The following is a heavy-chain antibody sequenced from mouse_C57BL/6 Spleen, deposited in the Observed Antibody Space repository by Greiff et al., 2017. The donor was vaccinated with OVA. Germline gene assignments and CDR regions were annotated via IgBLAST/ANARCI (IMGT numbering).Heavy chain of an antibody. D-gene: IGHD3-2*02. CDR2: IYPGSGST. CDR1: GYTFTSYW. CDR3: ASKDSSGYDAMDY. V-gene: IGHV1-55*01. Sequence: QVQLKQSGPELVKPGASVKISCKASGYTFTSYWITWVKQRPGQGLEWIGDIYPGSGSTNYNEKFKSKATLTVDTSSSTAYMQLSSLTSEDSAVYYCASKDSSGYDAMDYWGQGTSVTVSS. J-gene: IGHJ4*01.